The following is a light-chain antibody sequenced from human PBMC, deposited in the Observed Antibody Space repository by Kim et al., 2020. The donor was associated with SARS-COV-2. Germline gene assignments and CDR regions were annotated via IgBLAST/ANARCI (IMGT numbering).Light chain of an antibody. CDR2: GKY. J-gene: IGLJ2*01. Sequence: SSELTQDPAVSVALGQTVRLTCQGDSLRNYYATWYQQRPGQAPVLVLYGKYNRPSEIPDRFSGSASGNTASLTITGDQAEDEAGYYCNSRDSSGGQVVFG. CDR3: NSRDSSGGQVV. V-gene: IGLV3-19*01. CDR1: SLRNYY.